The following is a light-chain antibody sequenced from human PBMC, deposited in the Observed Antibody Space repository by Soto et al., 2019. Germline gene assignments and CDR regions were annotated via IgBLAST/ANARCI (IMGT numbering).Light chain of an antibody. CDR3: SSYGGNNNVL. CDR1: SSNIGEGYD. J-gene: IGLJ2*01. Sequence: QSVLTQPPSVSGAPGQRVTISCTGSSSNIGEGYDVHWYQQLPGTAPKLLIYGNGNRPSGVPDRFSGSKSGTSASLAITGLQAEDEADYYCSSYGGNNNVLFGGGTQLTVL. V-gene: IGLV1-40*01. CDR2: GNG.